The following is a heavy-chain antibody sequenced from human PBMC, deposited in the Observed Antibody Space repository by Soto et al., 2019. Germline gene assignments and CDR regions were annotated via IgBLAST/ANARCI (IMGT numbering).Heavy chain of an antibody. Sequence: QITSKESGPPLVKPTQTLTLTCSFSGFSLSTTGVGVGWIRQSPGKALEWLAIIYWDNDKRYSPSLKSRVTITKDTSKNQVVLTVTNMDPVDTGTYYCARSLWFGELHWGQGALVTVSS. V-gene: IGHV2-5*02. CDR2: IYWDNDK. CDR1: GFSLSTTGVG. CDR3: ARSLWFGELH. J-gene: IGHJ4*02. D-gene: IGHD3-10*01.